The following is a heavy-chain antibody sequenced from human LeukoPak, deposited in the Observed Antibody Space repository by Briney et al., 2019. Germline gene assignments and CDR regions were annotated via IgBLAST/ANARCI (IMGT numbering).Heavy chain of an antibody. V-gene: IGHV4-38-2*02. CDR1: GYPISSGYY. D-gene: IGHD2-8*01. CDR3: ARTICTNGVCDDY. J-gene: IGHJ4*02. CDR2: IYHRGST. Sequence: SETLSLTCTVSGYPISSGYYWGWIRQPPGKGLEWIGSIYHRGSTYYNPSLKSRVTISVDTSKNQFSLKLSSVTAADTAVYYCARTICTNGVCDDYWGQGTLVTVSS.